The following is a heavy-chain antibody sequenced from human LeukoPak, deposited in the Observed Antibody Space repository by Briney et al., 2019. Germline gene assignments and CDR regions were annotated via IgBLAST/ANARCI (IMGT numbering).Heavy chain of an antibody. CDR1: GGSISSYY. J-gene: IGHJ2*01. CDR2: IYTSGST. CDR3: ASEVEMPRDWYFDL. Sequence: SSETLSLTCTVSGGSISSYYWSWNRQPAGKGLEWIGRIYTSGSTNYNPSLKSRVTMSVDTSKNQFSLKLSSVTAADTAVYYCASEVEMPRDWYFDLWGRGTLVTVSS. V-gene: IGHV4-4*07. D-gene: IGHD5-24*01.